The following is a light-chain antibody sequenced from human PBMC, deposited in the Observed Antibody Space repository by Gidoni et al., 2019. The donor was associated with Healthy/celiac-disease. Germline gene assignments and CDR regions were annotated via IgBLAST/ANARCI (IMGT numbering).Light chain of an antibody. V-gene: IGLV1-44*01. Sequence: SVLTQPPSASGTPGQRVTISCSGSSSHIGSNTVNWYQQLPGTAPKLLLYSNNQRPSGVPDRFSGSKSGTSASLAISGLQSEDEADYYCAAWDDSLNGYYVFGTGTKVTVL. CDR2: SNN. J-gene: IGLJ1*01. CDR1: SSHIGSNT. CDR3: AAWDDSLNGYYV.